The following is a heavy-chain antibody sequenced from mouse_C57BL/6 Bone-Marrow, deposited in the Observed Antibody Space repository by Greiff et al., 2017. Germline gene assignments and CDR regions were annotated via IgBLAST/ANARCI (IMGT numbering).Heavy chain of an antibody. CDR3: AREGFYDYDAMDY. V-gene: IGHV1-55*01. Sequence: VQLQQPGAELVKPGASVKMSCKASGYTFTSYWITWVKQRPGQGLEWIGDIYPGSGSTNYNEKFKSKATLTVDTSSSTAYSQLSSLTSEDSAVYFCAREGFYDYDAMDYWGQGTSVTVSA. CDR2: IYPGSGST. CDR1: GYTFTSYW. J-gene: IGHJ4*01. D-gene: IGHD2-3*01.